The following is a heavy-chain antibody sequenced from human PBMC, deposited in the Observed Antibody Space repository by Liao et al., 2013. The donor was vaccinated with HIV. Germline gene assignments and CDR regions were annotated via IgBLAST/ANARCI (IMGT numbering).Heavy chain of an antibody. V-gene: IGHV4-39*07. D-gene: IGHD3-10*01. CDR3: ARSPGSGRLVWYFDL. CDR2: IYYSGRT. Sequence: QVQLQQWGAGLLKPSETLSLTCTVSGGYVNSSAYYWGWIRQTPGKGLEWLGTIYYSGRTYYNPSLKSRVTISVDRSKNQFSLNLSSVTAADTAVYYCARSPGSGRLVWYFDLWGRGTLVTVSS. CDR1: GGYVNSSAYY. J-gene: IGHJ2*01.